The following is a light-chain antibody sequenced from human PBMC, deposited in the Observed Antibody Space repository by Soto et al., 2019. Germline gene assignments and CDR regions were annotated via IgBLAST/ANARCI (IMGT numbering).Light chain of an antibody. J-gene: IGKJ2*01. V-gene: IGKV3-15*01. CDR3: QQYHNWPPQYT. CDR2: GAS. CDR1: QSVASN. Sequence: EIVMTQSPASLSVSPGDGATLSCWASQSVASNVAWYQQKPGQGPRLLIHGASTRAAGVPARFSGSGSGKDFTLTISSLQSKDFAVYYCQQYHNWPPQYTFGQGKELQIK.